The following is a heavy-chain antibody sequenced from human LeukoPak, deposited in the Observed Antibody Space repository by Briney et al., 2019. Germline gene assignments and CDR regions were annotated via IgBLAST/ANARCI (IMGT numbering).Heavy chain of an antibody. D-gene: IGHD5-18*01. CDR1: GGTFSSYT. Sequence: ASVKVSCKASGGTFSSYTISWVRQAPGQGLEWMGGIIPIFGTANYAQKFQGRVTITADESTSTAYMELSSPRSEDTAVYYCARAGGGYSYGYSDYWGQGTLVTVSS. CDR2: IIPIFGTA. J-gene: IGHJ4*02. CDR3: ARAGGGYSYGYSDY. V-gene: IGHV1-69*01.